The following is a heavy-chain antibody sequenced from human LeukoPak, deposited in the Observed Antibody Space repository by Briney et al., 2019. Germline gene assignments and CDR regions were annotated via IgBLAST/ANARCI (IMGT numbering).Heavy chain of an antibody. CDR2: IRYEGSSK. CDR3: AKDLLRDRWFGES. Sequence: GGSLRLSCAASGFTFRSYGMHWVRQAPDKGLEWVAFIRYEGSSKYYADSVKGRFTISRDNSKNTLYLQMDSLRPEVTAVYYCAKDLLRDRWFGESWGQGTLVTVSS. J-gene: IGHJ5*02. CDR1: GFTFRSYG. D-gene: IGHD3-10*01. V-gene: IGHV3-30*02.